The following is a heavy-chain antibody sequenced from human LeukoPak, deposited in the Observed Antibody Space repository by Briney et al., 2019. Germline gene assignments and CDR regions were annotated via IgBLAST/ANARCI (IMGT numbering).Heavy chain of an antibody. Sequence: GGSLRLSCAASGLMFSGYYISWVRQAPGKGLEWVAYISSSGHSIDYADSVRGRFTISRDNAKNSLYLQMNSLRAEDTAVYYCARLGVADGFDVWGQGTRVTVSS. CDR1: GLMFSGYY. CDR3: ARLGVADGFDV. V-gene: IGHV3-11*01. CDR2: ISSSGHSI. J-gene: IGHJ3*01. D-gene: IGHD2-15*01.